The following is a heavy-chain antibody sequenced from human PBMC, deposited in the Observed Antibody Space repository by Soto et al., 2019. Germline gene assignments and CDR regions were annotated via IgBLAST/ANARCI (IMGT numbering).Heavy chain of an antibody. J-gene: IGHJ6*01. CDR2: MNPNSGNT. V-gene: IGHV1-8*01. CDR3: ARGNEVVRGMDV. D-gene: IGHD2-15*01. Sequence: ASVKVSCKASGYTFTSYDINWVRQATGQGLEWMGWMNPNSGNTGYAQKFQGRVTMTRNTSISTAYMELSSLKSEDTAVYYCARGNEVVRGMDVWGQGTTVNVS. CDR1: GYTFTSYD.